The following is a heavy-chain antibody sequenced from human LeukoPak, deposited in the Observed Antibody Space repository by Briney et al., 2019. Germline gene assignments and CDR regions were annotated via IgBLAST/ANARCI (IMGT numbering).Heavy chain of an antibody. CDR2: IYDSGST. V-gene: IGHV4-39*01. J-gene: IGHJ4*02. D-gene: IGHD6-6*01. Sequence: PSETLSLTCTVSGGSIRSSYYYWGWIRQPPGKGLEWIGSIYDSGSTYYNPSLKSRVTISVDTSKNQFSLKLNSVTAADTAVYYCARSYSSSSGFDYWGQGTLVTVSS. CDR1: GGSIRSSYYY. CDR3: ARSYSSSSGFDY.